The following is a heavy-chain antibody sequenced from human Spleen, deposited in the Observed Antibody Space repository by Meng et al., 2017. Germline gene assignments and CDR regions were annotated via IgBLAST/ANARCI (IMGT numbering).Heavy chain of an antibody. CDR2: IIPILGIA. Sequence: SVKVSCKASGYTFTGYYMHWVRQAPGQGLEWMGRIIPILGIANYAQKFQGRVTITSDKSTSTAYMELSSLRSEDTAVYYWASDPIAVAGTRYNWFDPWGQGTLVTVSS. CDR3: ASDPIAVAGTRYNWFDP. CDR1: GYTFTGYY. J-gene: IGHJ5*02. D-gene: IGHD6-19*01. V-gene: IGHV1-69*04.